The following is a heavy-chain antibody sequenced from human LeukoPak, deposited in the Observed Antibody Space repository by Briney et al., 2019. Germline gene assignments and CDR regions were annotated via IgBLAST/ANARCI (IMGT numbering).Heavy chain of an antibody. V-gene: IGHV4-59*02. CDR1: GGSVSSYY. J-gene: IGHJ5*02. D-gene: IGHD3-10*01. CDR2: MSYSGRT. CDR3: ARGRVTMVRGVIFRNWFDP. Sequence: SETLSLTCTVSGGSVSSYYWSWIRQTPEKGLEWIGYMSYSGRTDYGPSLKSRVTMSVDTSKNQFSLKMSYVTAADTGVYYCARGRVTMVRGVIFRNWFDPWGQGTLVTVSS.